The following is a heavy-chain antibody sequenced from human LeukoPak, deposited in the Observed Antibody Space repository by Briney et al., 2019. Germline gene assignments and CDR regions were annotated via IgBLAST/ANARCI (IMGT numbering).Heavy chain of an antibody. CDR2: ISGSGGST. CDR3: ASRPIVGATQSP. V-gene: IGHV3-23*01. Sequence: PGGSLRLSCAASGLTFTNYAMTWVRQAPGKGLEWVSGISGSGGSTYYADSVKSRFTISRDNSKSTLYLQMNSLRAEDTALYYCASRPIVGATQSPWGQGTLVTVSS. D-gene: IGHD1-26*01. CDR1: GLTFTNYA. J-gene: IGHJ5*02.